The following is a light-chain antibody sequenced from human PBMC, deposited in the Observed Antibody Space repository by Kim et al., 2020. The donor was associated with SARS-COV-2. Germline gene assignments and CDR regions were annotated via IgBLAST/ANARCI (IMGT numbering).Light chain of an antibody. CDR1: SSNIGSKT. V-gene: IGLV1-44*01. J-gene: IGLJ3*02. Sequence: QRVTISCSGSSSNIGSKTVNWYRQLPGSAPKLLIYSTNKRPSGVPDRFSGSKSGTSASLAITGLQSDDESNYYCATWDVGLNVWVFGGGTRLTVL. CDR3: ATWDVGLNVWV. CDR2: STN.